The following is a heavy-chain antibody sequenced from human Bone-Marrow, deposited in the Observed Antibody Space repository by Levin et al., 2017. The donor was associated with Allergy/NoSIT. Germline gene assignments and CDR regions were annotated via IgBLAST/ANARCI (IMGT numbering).Heavy chain of an antibody. CDR1: GGSISSTTYY. D-gene: IGHD3-16*01. Sequence: SQTLSLTCTVSGGSISSTTYYWGWIRQPPGKGLEWIGSIYYSGGTYYNPSLKGRVTISVDTSKNHLSLNLSSVTAADTALYYRARAWPWGSAPADASDLWGQGTMVTVSS. CDR3: ARAWPWGSAPADASDL. CDR2: IYYSGGT. V-gene: IGHV4-39*02. J-gene: IGHJ3*01.